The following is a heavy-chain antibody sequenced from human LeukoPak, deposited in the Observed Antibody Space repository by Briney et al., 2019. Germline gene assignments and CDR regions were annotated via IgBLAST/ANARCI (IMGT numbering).Heavy chain of an antibody. J-gene: IGHJ4*02. D-gene: IGHD6-13*01. V-gene: IGHV3-21*01. CDR1: GFTFSSYS. Sequence: PGGSLRLSCAASGFTFSSYSMNWVRRAPGNGLEWVSSISSSSSYIHYADSVNGRFTISRDNAKNSLYLQMNSLRVEDTAVYYCARDFMYSISCAGCWGQGTLVTVSS. CDR3: ARDFMYSISCAGC. CDR2: ISSSSSYI.